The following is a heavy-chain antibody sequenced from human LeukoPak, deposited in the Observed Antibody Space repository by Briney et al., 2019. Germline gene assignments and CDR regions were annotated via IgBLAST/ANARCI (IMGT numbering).Heavy chain of an antibody. CDR2: ISSGSGYI. CDR3: ARDSGHTVTNEYFEH. Sequence: GGSLRLSCAASGFSFIGYGMSWVRQAPGKGLEWVSSISSGSGYIYYADSVKGRFTISRDNAQNALFLQMSALRVDDSAVYYCARDSGHTVTNEYFEHWGQGTLLTVSS. D-gene: IGHD1-14*01. V-gene: IGHV3-21*04. CDR1: GFSFIGYG. J-gene: IGHJ1*01.